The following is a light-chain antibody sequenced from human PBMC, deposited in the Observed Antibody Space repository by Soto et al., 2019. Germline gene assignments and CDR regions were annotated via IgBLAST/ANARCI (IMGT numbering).Light chain of an antibody. CDR2: RAS. V-gene: IGKV3-20*01. J-gene: IGKJ1*01. CDR1: QSLSSSY. CDR3: QQYGSSPRT. Sequence: EIVLTQSPGTLSLSPGERATLSCRASQSLSSSYLSWYQQKPGQAPRLLIYRASSRATGIPDRFSGSGSGTDFTLTISRLEPEDFAVYYCQQYGSSPRTFGQGTKVEIK.